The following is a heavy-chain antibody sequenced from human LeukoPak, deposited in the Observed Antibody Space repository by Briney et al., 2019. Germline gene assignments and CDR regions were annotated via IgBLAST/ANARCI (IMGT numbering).Heavy chain of an antibody. CDR2: LSYDGSNK. Sequence: SGGSLRLSCAASGFTLSSYSMNWVRQTPGKGLEWVAVLSYDGSNKYYADSVKGRFTISRDNSKNMVHLQMNSLTGEDTALYYCVRRGDASSGWGDHDFWGQGALVTVSS. V-gene: IGHV3-30*03. CDR1: GFTLSSYS. J-gene: IGHJ4*02. CDR3: VRRGDASSGWGDHDF. D-gene: IGHD6-19*01.